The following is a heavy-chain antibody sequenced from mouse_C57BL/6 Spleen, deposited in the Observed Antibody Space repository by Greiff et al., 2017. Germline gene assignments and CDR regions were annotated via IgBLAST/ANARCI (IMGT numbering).Heavy chain of an antibody. D-gene: IGHD1-1*01. CDR2: IDPNSGGT. V-gene: IGHV1-72*01. Sequence: QVQLQQPGAELVQPGASVKLSCKASGYTFTSYWMHWVKQRPGRGLEWIGRIDPNSGGTKYTEKFKSKATLTVDKPSSTAYMQLSSLTSEDSAVYYCERTFTTVVATGYYDVWGTGTTDTVAS. CDR1: GYTFTSYW. J-gene: IGHJ1*03. CDR3: ERTFTTVVATGYYDV.